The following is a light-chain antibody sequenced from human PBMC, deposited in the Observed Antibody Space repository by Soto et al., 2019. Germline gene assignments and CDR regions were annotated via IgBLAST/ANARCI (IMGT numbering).Light chain of an antibody. CDR1: QSVLSK. V-gene: IGKV3-15*01. J-gene: IGKJ5*01. CDR3: QQYNNWPIT. CDR2: GAF. Sequence: EIVMTQSPATLSVSPGERATLSCRASQSVLSKLAWYQQKPGQAPRLLIYGAFTRATDIPGRFSGSGSVTEFTLTISSLQSEDFAVYYCQQYNNWPITFGQGTRLEIK.